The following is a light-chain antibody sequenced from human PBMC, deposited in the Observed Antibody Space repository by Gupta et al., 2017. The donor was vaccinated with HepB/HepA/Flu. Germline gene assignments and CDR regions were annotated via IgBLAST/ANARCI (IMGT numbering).Light chain of an antibody. V-gene: IGKV4-1*01. CDR1: QSILYSSNNKNY. Sequence: DIVMTQSPDSLAVSLGERATIDCKSSQSILYSSNNKNYLAWYQQKPGQPPSLLIYWASTRESGVPDRFSGSGSGTDFTLTISSLQAEDVAIYYCQQDDSTPLTFGGGTMVEIK. CDR2: WAS. CDR3: QQDDSTPLT. J-gene: IGKJ4*01.